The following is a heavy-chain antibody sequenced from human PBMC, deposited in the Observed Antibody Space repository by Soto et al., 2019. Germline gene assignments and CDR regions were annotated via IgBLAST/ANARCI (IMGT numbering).Heavy chain of an antibody. J-gene: IGHJ6*02. V-gene: IGHV1-46*01. CDR2: INPSGGST. D-gene: IGHD6-13*01. CDR3: ARDRGRQQLEYYYYGIDV. Sequence: ASVKVSCKASGYTFTSYYMHWVRQAPGQGLEWMGIINPSGGSTSYAQKFQGRVTMTRDTSTSTVYMELSSLRSEDTAVYYCARDRGRQQLEYYYYGIDVWGQGTTVTVSS. CDR1: GYTFTSYY.